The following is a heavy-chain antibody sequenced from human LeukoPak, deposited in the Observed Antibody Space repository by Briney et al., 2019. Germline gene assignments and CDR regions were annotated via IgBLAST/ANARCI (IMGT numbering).Heavy chain of an antibody. Sequence: ASVKVSCKASGYTFTSYYMHWVRQAPGQGLEWMGIISPSGGSTSYAQKFQGRVTMTRDMSTSTVYMELSSLRSEDTAVYYCARRSGIAARRSDLGYWGQGTLVTVSS. D-gene: IGHD6-6*01. V-gene: IGHV1-46*01. CDR2: ISPSGGST. CDR1: GYTFTSYY. J-gene: IGHJ4*02. CDR3: ARRSGIAARRSDLGY.